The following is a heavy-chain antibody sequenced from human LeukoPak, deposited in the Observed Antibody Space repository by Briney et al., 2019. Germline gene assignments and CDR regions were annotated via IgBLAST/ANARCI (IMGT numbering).Heavy chain of an antibody. CDR2: ISYDGSNK. CDR1: GFTFSSYA. Sequence: TGGSLRLSCAASGFTFSSYAMHWVRQAPGKGLEWVAVISYDGSNKYYAGSVKGRFTISRDNSKNTLYLQMNSLRAEDTAVYYCARDIQDYGDYEPPYWGQGTLVTVSS. V-gene: IGHV3-30*04. J-gene: IGHJ4*02. D-gene: IGHD4-17*01. CDR3: ARDIQDYGDYEPPY.